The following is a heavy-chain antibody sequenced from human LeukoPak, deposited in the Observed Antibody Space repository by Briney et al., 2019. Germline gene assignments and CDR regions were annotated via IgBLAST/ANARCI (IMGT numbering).Heavy chain of an antibody. CDR2: INPSGGST. J-gene: IGHJ4*02. V-gene: IGHV1-46*01. D-gene: IGHD4-23*01. Sequence: VASVKVSCKASGYTFTNYYMHWARQAPGQGLEWMGIINPSGGSTSYAQKFQGRATMTGDTSTTTVYMELSSLTSEDTAVYYCVRERINSYYFDYWGQGTLVTVSS. CDR3: VRERINSYYFDY. CDR1: GYTFTNYY.